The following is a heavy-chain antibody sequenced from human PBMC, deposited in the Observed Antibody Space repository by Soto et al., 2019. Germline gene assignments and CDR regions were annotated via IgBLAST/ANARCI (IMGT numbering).Heavy chain of an antibody. CDR3: AKDSYQLPYYYGMDV. V-gene: IGHV3-15*07. CDR2: IKSKTDGGTT. CDR1: GFTFSNAW. J-gene: IGHJ6*02. D-gene: IGHD2-2*01. Sequence: PGGSLRLSCAASGFTFSNAWMNWVRQAPGKGLEWVGRIKSKTDGGTTDYAAPVKGRFTISRDNSKNTLYLQMDSLRAEDTAVYYCAKDSYQLPYYYGMDVWGQGTTVTVSS.